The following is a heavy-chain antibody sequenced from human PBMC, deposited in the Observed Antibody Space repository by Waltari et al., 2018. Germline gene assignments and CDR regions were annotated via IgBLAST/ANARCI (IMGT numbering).Heavy chain of an antibody. Sequence: RPLETLSLTCTLSGGSMISGGHSWTWLRQPPGKGLEWIAYIYHTGAAHYNSSSENRVTISVDTSKNQFSLKVKSVTAADTAVYYCARGSYTNPFDYWGQGRLVTVSS. D-gene: IGHD3-10*01. CDR3: ARGSYTNPFDY. V-gene: IGHV4-30-2*01. J-gene: IGHJ4*02. CDR2: IYHTGAA. CDR1: GGSMISGGHS.